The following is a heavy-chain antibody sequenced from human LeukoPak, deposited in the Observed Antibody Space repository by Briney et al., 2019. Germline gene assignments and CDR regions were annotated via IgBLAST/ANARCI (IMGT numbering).Heavy chain of an antibody. CDR1: GFTFSSYE. V-gene: IGHV3-48*03. CDR3: ARVQRGIAVALDY. CDR2: ISTTGSSI. Sequence: GGSLRLSCAASGFTFSSYEMNWVRQAPGKGLEWVSYISTTGSSIYYADSVRGRFTISRDNVKNLLYLQMNSLRAEDTAVYYCARVQRGIAVALDYWGQGTLATVSS. D-gene: IGHD6-19*01. J-gene: IGHJ4*02.